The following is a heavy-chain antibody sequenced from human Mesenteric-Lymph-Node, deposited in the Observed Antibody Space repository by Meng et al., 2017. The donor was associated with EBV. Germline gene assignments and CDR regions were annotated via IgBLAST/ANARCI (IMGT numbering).Heavy chain of an antibody. V-gene: IGHV3-11*01. D-gene: IGHD6-13*01. CDR2: ISSSGTTM. Sequence: VQLVESGGGLVKPGGFLRLSCAXSGSAISDDYMSWIRQAPGKGLEWVSYISSSGTTMYYADSVKGRFTISRDNARNSLYLEMKTLIAEDTAVYYCATAPGRIGAAWGYWYFDLWGRGTLVTVSS. J-gene: IGHJ2*01. CDR3: ATAPGRIGAAWGYWYFDL. CDR1: GSAISDDY.